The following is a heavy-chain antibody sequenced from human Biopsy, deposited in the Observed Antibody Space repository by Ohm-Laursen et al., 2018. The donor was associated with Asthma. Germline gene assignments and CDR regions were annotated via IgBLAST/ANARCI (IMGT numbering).Heavy chain of an antibody. J-gene: IGHJ4*02. V-gene: IGHV4-30-4*01. D-gene: IGHD3-16*01. CDR1: GGSISSGAYY. Sequence: PSQTLSLTCIVSGGSISSGAYYWSWVRQPPGKGLEWIGYIYYIGSTYYNPSLKSRVAISLDTSKNQFSLKLSSVTAADTAVYFCARRGGVRRYFDYWGQGTLVRVSS. CDR2: IYYIGST. CDR3: ARRGGVRRYFDY.